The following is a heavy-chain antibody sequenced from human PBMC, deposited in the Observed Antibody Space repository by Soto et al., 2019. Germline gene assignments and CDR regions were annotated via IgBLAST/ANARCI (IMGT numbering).Heavy chain of an antibody. J-gene: IGHJ4*02. V-gene: IGHV3-21*01. D-gene: IGHD4-17*01. Sequence: GGSLRLSCAASGFTFSSYSMNWVRQAPGKGLEWVSSISPSSTYIYYADSVKGRFTISRDNAKNSLYLQMNSLRAEDTAVYYCARDWTYGESNFDSWGKGTLVTV. CDR2: ISPSSTYI. CDR3: ARDWTYGESNFDS. CDR1: GFTFSSYS.